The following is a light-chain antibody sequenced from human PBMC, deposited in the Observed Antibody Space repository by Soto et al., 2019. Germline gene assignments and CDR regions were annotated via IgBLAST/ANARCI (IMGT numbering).Light chain of an antibody. CDR3: SSYTSRNTLV. CDR1: SSDVCAYNY. CDR2: EVS. V-gene: IGLV2-14*01. J-gene: IGLJ2*01. Sequence: QSALTQPASVSGSPGQSITISCTGTSSDVCAYNYVSWYQQHPGKAPKLMIFEVSDRPSGVSNRFSGSKSGNTASLTISGLQAEDEAEYYCSSYTSRNTLVFGGGTKLTV.